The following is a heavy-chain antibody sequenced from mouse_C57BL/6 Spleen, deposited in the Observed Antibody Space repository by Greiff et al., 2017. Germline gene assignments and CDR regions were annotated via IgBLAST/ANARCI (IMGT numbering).Heavy chain of an antibody. V-gene: IGHV1-80*01. Sequence: QVQLKQSGAELVKPGASVKISCKASGYAFSSYWMNWVKQRPGKGLEWIGQIYPGDGDTNYNGKFKGKATLTADKSSSTAYMQLSSLTSEDSAVYFCARRDYGSSYCFDYWGQGTTLTVSS. CDR1: GYAFSSYW. CDR3: ARRDYGSSYCFDY. CDR2: IYPGDGDT. D-gene: IGHD1-1*01. J-gene: IGHJ2*01.